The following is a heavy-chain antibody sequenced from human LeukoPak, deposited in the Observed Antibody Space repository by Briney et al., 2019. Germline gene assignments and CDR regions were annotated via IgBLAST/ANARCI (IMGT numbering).Heavy chain of an antibody. CDR3: ASAPYCSGGSCYFRAYFDF. J-gene: IGHJ4*02. CDR1: GFTFSSYT. D-gene: IGHD2-15*01. CDR2: IGSSSSYI. V-gene: IGHV3-21*06. Sequence: GGSLRLSCAASGFTFSSYTMNWVRQAPGKGLEWVSSIGSSSSYIYYADSVKGRFTISRDNAKNSLYLEMNSLRAEDTAVYYCASAPYCSGGSCYFRAYFDFWGQGTLVTVSS.